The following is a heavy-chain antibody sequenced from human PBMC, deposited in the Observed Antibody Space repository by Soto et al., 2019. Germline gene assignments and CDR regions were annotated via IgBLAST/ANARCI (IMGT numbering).Heavy chain of an antibody. CDR2: ISSSNTTI. J-gene: IGHJ4*02. CDR3: ARDDYDILAGYYRPLDY. V-gene: IGHV3-48*02. Sequence: GGSLRLSCAASGFTFSRYSMNWVRQAPGKGLEWLSYISSSNTTINYADSVKGRFTISRDNAKNSLYLQMHSLRDEDTAVYYCARDDYDILAGYYRPLDYWGQGTLVTVSS. CDR1: GFTFSRYS. D-gene: IGHD3-9*01.